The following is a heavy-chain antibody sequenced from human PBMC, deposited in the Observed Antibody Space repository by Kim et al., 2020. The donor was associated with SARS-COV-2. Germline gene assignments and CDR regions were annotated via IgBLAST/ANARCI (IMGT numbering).Heavy chain of an antibody. CDR3: ARARRITIFGVVTHFDY. CDR1: GGSISSGGYY. V-gene: IGHV4-31*03. J-gene: IGHJ4*02. D-gene: IGHD3-3*01. CDR2: IYYSGST. Sequence: SETLSLTCTVSGGSISSGGYYWSWIRKHPGKGLEWIGYIYYSGSTYYNPSLKSRVTISVDTSKNQFSLKLSSVTAADTAVYYCARARRITIFGVVTHFDYWGQGTLVTVSS.